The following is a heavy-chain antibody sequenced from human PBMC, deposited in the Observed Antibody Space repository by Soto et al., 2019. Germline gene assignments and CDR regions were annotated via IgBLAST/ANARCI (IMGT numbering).Heavy chain of an antibody. CDR1: GGSISSGGYS. J-gene: IGHJ5*02. CDR3: AGWWMYAPRCDP. D-gene: IGHD2-8*01. V-gene: IGHV4-30-2*01. Sequence: QLQLQESGSGLVKPSQTLSLTCAVSGGSISSGGYSWSWIRQAPGKGLEWIGYIYHSGSTYYNQSLKSRVTISVDRSKNQFSLKLRSVTAADTAVYYCAGWWMYAPRCDPWGQGTLVTVSS. CDR2: IYHSGST.